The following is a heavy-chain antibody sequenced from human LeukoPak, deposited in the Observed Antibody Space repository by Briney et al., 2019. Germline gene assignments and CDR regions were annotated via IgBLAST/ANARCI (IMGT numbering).Heavy chain of an antibody. Sequence: PGGSLRLSCAASGFTVSSNYVTWVRRAPGKGLEWVSVIYSGGSTHYADSVKGRFTISRDNSRNTLYLQLNSLRAEDTAVYFCASSVLYSSTWAFDYWGQGTLVTVSS. D-gene: IGHD6-13*01. CDR3: ASSVLYSSTWAFDY. J-gene: IGHJ4*02. CDR2: IYSGGST. V-gene: IGHV3-53*01. CDR1: GFTVSSNY.